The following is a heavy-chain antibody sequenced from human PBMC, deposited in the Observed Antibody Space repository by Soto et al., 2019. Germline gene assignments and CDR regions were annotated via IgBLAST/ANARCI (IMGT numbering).Heavy chain of an antibody. V-gene: IGHV4-34*01. D-gene: IGHD2-15*01. CDR1: GGSFSGYY. J-gene: IGHJ4*02. CDR3: ARAGAATLSDY. Sequence: SETLSLTCAVYGGSFSGYYWSWIRQPPGKGLEWIGEINHSGSTNYNPSLKSRVTISVDTSKNQFSLKLSPVTAADTAVYYCARAGAATLSDYWGQGTLVTVSS. CDR2: INHSGST.